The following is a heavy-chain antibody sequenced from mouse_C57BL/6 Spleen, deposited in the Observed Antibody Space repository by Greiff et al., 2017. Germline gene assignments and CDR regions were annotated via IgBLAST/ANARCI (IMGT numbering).Heavy chain of an antibody. CDR2: ISDGGSYT. V-gene: IGHV5-4*03. D-gene: IGHD1-1*01. CDR3: AYDRITTVVDWYFDV. Sequence: DVMLVESGGGLVKPGGSLKLSCAASGFTFSSYAMSWVRQTPEKRLEWVATISDGGSYTYYPDNVKGRFTISRDNAKNNLYLQMSHLKSEDTAVYYCAYDRITTVVDWYFDVWGKGTTVTVSS. J-gene: IGHJ1*03. CDR1: GFTFSSYA.